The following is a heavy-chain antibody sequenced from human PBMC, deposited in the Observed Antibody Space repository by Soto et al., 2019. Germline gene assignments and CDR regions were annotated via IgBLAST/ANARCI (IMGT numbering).Heavy chain of an antibody. Sequence: GGSLRLSCEASGFDFSSYAMHWVRQAPGKGLEWVGVISYDGNYIYYADSVKGRFTISRDNSKNTLYVQVNSLRPEDTAVYYCAKGILSATIGPYAMDVWGQGTTVTVSS. V-gene: IGHV3-30*18. CDR2: ISYDGNYI. J-gene: IGHJ6*02. CDR1: GFDFSSYA. D-gene: IGHD3-16*01. CDR3: AKGILSATIGPYAMDV.